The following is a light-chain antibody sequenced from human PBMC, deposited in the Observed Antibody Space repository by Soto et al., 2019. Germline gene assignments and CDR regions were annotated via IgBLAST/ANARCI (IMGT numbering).Light chain of an antibody. CDR1: SGYSNYK. CDR2: VGTGGIVG. Sequence: QSVLTQPPSASASLGASVTLTCTLSSGYSNYKVDWYQQRPGTGPRFVMRVGTGGIVGSKGDGIPDRFSVLGSGLNRYLTIKNSQEEDESDYHCGADHGRGSNIVVVFGGGTKVTVL. CDR3: GADHGRGSNIVVV. V-gene: IGLV9-49*01. J-gene: IGLJ2*01.